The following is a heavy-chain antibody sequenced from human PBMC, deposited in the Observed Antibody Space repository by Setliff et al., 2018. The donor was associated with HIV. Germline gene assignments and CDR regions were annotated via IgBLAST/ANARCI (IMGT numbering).Heavy chain of an antibody. CDR2: IYASGSP. CDR1: GGSMNSGGYY. J-gene: IGHJ5*01. Sequence: SETLSLTCTVSGGSMNSGGYYWTWIRQHPGKGLEWIGYIYASGSPDYNPSLESRVTISSDTSKNQFSLKLKSVTGADTAVYYCARDFEASYCGGDCYSGWFDSWGQGILVTVSS. V-gene: IGHV4-31*03. D-gene: IGHD2-21*01. CDR3: ARDFEASYCGGDCYSGWFDS.